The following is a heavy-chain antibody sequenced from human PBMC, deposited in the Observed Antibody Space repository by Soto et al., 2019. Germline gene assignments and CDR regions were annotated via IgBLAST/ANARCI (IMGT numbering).Heavy chain of an antibody. Sequence: QVQLVQSGGEVKKPGASVKVSCKTSGYTFTRYGISWVRQAPGQGLEWMGWISGYNGDTNYAQKSQDTLTMTIDTSTTTVYMELRSLTSDDTAVYYCAKNGQLPYYYSGMDVWGQGTTVTVSS. CDR2: ISGYNGDT. CDR1: GYTFTRYG. V-gene: IGHV1-18*01. J-gene: IGHJ6*02. D-gene: IGHD1-26*01. CDR3: AKNGQLPYYYSGMDV.